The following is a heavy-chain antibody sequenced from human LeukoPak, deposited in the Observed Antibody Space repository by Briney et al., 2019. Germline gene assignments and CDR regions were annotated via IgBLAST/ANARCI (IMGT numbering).Heavy chain of an antibody. CDR3: ARDNSVEDTAWWFDP. Sequence: ASVKVSCKASGYTFTSHFMHWVRQAPGQGLEWMGIINPSGGSTSYAQKFQGRVTMTRDMSTSTDYMELSSLRSEDTAVYYCARDNSVEDTAWWFDPWGQGTLVTVSS. D-gene: IGHD4-23*01. CDR2: INPSGGST. J-gene: IGHJ5*02. CDR1: GYTFTSHF. V-gene: IGHV1-46*01.